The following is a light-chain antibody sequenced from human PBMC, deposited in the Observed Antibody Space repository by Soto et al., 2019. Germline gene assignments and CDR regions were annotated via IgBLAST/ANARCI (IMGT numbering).Light chain of an antibody. CDR2: EAS. CDR3: QQLYTLPFT. J-gene: IGKJ5*01. Sequence: DIQLTQSPSLPSASIGDRVTITCRASHDISTFLAWYQQKPGKAPKLLIYEASTLQSGVPSRFSGSGSGTEFTLTIRGLLPENFAAYHCQQLYTLPFTFGQGTRPEI. CDR1: HDISTF. V-gene: IGKV1-9*01.